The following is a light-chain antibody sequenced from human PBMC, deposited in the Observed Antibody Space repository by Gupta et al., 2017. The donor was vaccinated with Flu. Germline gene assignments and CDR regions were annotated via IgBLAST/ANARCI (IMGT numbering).Light chain of an antibody. CDR2: EGS. CDR1: SSDVGSYNL. J-gene: IGLJ3*02. CDR3: CSYAGSSTLV. Sequence: QSALTQPASVSGSPGQSITNSCTGTSSDVGSYNLVSWYQQHPGKAPKLMIYEGSKRPSGVSNRFSGSKSGNTASLTISGLQAEDEADYYCCSYAGSSTLVFGGGTKLTVI. V-gene: IGLV2-23*01.